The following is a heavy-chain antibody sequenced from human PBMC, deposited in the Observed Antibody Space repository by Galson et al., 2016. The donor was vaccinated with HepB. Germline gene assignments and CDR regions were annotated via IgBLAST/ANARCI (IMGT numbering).Heavy chain of an antibody. V-gene: IGHV3-53*01. D-gene: IGHD3-22*01. CDR3: ARDTDSRERSDW. J-gene: IGHJ4*02. Sequence: SLRLSCAVSGFSVSNNYMGWVRQAPGKGLEWVAVIYGGGDTYYADSVKGRFTISRDNSKNTLYLEMHSLRAEDTAVYYCARDTDSRERSDWWGQGTLVTVSS. CDR2: IYGGGDT. CDR1: GFSVSNNY.